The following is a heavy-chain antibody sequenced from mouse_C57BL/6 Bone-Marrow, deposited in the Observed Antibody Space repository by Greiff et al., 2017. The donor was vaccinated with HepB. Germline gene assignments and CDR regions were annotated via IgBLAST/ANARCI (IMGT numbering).Heavy chain of an antibody. CDR2: IHPNSGST. D-gene: IGHD2-3*01. CDR3: ARCESDGYLYYYAMDY. Sequence: QVQLQQPGAELVKPGASVKLSCKASGYTFTSYWMHWVKQRPGQGLEWIGMIHPNSGSTNYNEKFKSKATLTVDKSSSTAYMQLSSLTSEDSAVYYCARCESDGYLYYYAMDYWGQGTSVTVSS. J-gene: IGHJ4*01. V-gene: IGHV1-64*01. CDR1: GYTFTSYW.